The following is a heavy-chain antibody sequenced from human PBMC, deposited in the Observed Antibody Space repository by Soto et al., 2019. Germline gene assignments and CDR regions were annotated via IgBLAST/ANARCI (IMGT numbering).Heavy chain of an antibody. CDR2: IFHSGST. CDR1: GGSISSNNW. V-gene: IGHV4-4*02. Sequence: SETLSLTCAVSGGSISSNNWWSWVRQAPGPGLEWIGDIFHSGSTNYNPSLKSRVTISVDKSKNQFSLKLSSVTAADTAMYYCARLFCISSSCLPPSWFYPWGQGTLVPVSS. J-gene: IGHJ5*02. CDR3: ARLFCISSSCLPPSWFYP. D-gene: IGHD2-2*01.